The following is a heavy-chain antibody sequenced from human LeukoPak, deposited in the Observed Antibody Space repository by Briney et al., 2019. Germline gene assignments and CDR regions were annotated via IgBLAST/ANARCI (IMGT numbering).Heavy chain of an antibody. V-gene: IGHV1-2*02. Sequence: GASVKVSCKASGYTFTGYYMHWVRQAPGQGLEWMGWINPNSGGTNYAQKFQGRVTMTRDTSISTAYMELSRLRSDDTAVYYCARDLCSGGSCYGDPWGQGTLVTVSS. D-gene: IGHD2-15*01. J-gene: IGHJ5*02. CDR1: GYTFTGYY. CDR3: ARDLCSGGSCYGDP. CDR2: INPNSGGT.